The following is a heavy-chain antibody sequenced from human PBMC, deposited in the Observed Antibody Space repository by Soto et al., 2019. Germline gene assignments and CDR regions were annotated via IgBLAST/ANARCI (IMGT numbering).Heavy chain of an antibody. CDR3: ARGPYYYDSSGPLKFDY. V-gene: IGHV1-18*01. Sequence: ALVKVSWKDSGYTFTNYGIIWGRQAPGQGLEWMGWINANNGNTDYVQKIQGRVTMTTDTSTSTAYMELRSLRSDDTAVYYCARGPYYYDSSGPLKFDYWGQEPWSPSPQ. CDR1: GYTFTNYG. J-gene: IGHJ4*01. D-gene: IGHD3-22*01. CDR2: INANNGNT.